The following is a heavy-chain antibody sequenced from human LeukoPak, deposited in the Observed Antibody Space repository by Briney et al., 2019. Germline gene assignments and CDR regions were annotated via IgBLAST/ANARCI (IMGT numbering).Heavy chain of an antibody. CDR1: GGSFSGYY. CDR2: INHSGST. D-gene: IGHD6-13*01. CDR3: AREIAAAPNAFDI. J-gene: IGHJ3*02. Sequence: SETLSLTCAVYGGSFSGYYWSWIRQPPGKGLEWIGEINHSGSTNYNPSLKSRVTISVDTSKNQFSLKLSSVTAADTAVYYCAREIAAAPNAFDIWGQGTMVTVSS. V-gene: IGHV4-34*01.